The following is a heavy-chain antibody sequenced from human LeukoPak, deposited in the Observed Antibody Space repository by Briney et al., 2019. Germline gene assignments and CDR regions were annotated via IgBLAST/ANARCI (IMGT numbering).Heavy chain of an antibody. D-gene: IGHD5-24*01. CDR1: GFTFSDYS. J-gene: IGHJ4*02. V-gene: IGHV3-48*01. CDR2: IGIDSGNT. Sequence: GGSLRLSCAASGFTFSDYSMYWVRQAPGKGLEWISYIGIDSGNTNYADSVKGRFTISGDKAKNSLYLQMNSLRVEDTAVYYCARDYKYAFDNWGQGTLVTVFS. CDR3: ARDYKYAFDN.